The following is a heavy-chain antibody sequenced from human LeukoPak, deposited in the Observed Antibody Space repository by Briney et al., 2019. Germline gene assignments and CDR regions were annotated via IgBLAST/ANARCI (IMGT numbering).Heavy chain of an antibody. CDR2: IIPIFGTT. CDR3: ARIVGIASRGYFDY. Sequence: GASVKVSCKASGGTFSSYAISWVRQAPGQGLAWMGGIIPIFGTTNYAQKFQGRVTITADESTSTAYMELSSLRSEDTAVYYCARIVGIASRGYFDYWGQGTLVTVSS. V-gene: IGHV1-69*13. D-gene: IGHD3-10*01. CDR1: GGTFSSYA. J-gene: IGHJ4*02.